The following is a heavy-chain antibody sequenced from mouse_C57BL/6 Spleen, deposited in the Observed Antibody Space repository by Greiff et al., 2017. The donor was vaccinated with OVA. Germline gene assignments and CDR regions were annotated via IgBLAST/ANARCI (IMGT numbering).Heavy chain of an antibody. CDR2: INPNNGGT. V-gene: IGHV1-26*01. D-gene: IGHD2-5*01. CDR1: GYTFTDYY. Sequence: VQLKESGPELVKPGASVKISCKASGYTFTDYYMNWVKQSHGKSLEWIGDINPNNGGTSYNQKFKGKATLTVDKSSSTAYMELSSLTSEDSAVYYCARYSNYGYFDYWGQGTTLTVSS. CDR3: ARYSNYGYFDY. J-gene: IGHJ2*01.